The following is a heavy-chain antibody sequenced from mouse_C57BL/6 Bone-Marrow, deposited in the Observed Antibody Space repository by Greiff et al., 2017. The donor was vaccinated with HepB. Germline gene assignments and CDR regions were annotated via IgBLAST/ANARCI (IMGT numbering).Heavy chain of an antibody. CDR1: GFNIKNTY. CDR3: ARLGDDSSGSWFAY. J-gene: IGHJ3*01. Sequence: VQLQQSVAELVRPGASVKLSCTASGFNIKNTYMHWVTQRPEQGLEWIGRIDPANGNTKYAPKFQGKATITADPSSNTAYLQLSSLTYEDSAVYYCARLGDDSSGSWFAYWGQGTLVTVSA. CDR2: IDPANGNT. D-gene: IGHD3-2*02. V-gene: IGHV14-3*01.